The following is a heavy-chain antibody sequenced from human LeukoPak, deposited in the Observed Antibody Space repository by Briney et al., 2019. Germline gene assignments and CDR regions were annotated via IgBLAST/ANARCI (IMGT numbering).Heavy chain of an antibody. D-gene: IGHD1-1*01. CDR1: GFTFSSYG. V-gene: IGHV3-30*03. CDR2: ISYDGSNK. CDR3: ARGARVNWNDPTYPPWGKHFDY. J-gene: IGHJ4*02. Sequence: GGSLRLSCATSGFTFSSYGIHWVRQAPGKGLEWVAVISYDGSNKYYADSVKGRFTISRHNSKNTLYLQMNSLRAEDTAVYYCARGARVNWNDPTYPPWGKHFDYWGQGTLVTVSS.